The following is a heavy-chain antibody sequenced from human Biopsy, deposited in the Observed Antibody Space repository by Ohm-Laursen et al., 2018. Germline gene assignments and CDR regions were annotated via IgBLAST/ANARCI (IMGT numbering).Heavy chain of an antibody. D-gene: IGHD2-15*01. CDR3: AKDGVAVGAGGDPYYYGMDV. V-gene: IGHV3-30*18. J-gene: IGHJ6*02. Sequence: SLRLSCAASGFTFSNYAMSWVRQAPGKGLEWVAVISSDGSNKYYADSVKGRFTISRDNSKDTLYLQLNSLRAEDTAVYYCAKDGVAVGAGGDPYYYGMDVWGQGTTVTASS. CDR1: GFTFSNYA. CDR2: ISSDGSNK.